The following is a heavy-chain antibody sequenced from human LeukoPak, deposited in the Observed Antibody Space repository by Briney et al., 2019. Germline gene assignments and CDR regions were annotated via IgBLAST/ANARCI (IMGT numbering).Heavy chain of an antibody. CDR3: ARDWNANWFDP. D-gene: IGHD1-1*01. CDR2: IIPIFGTA. CDR1: GGTFSSYA. V-gene: IGHV1-69*05. J-gene: IGHJ5*02. Sequence: GASVKVSCKASGGTFSSYAISWVRQAPGQGLEWMGGIIPIFGTANYAQKLQGRVTMTTDTSTSTAYMELRSLRSDDTAVYYCARDWNANWFDPWGQGTLVTVSS.